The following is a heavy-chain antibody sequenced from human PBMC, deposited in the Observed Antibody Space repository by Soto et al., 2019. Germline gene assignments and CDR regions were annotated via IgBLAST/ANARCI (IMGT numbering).Heavy chain of an antibody. V-gene: IGHV4-30-4*01. CDR3: ATIKLGSNRLDY. D-gene: IGHD3-10*01. CDR2: IYYSGST. J-gene: IGHJ4*02. CDR1: GGSISSGDYY. Sequence: QVQLQESGPGLVKPSQTLSLTCTVSGGSISSGDYYWSWIRQPPGKGLEWIGYIYYSGSTYYNPSLKSRVTISVDTSKNHFSLKLSSVTAADSAVYYCATIKLGSNRLDYWGQGTLVTVSS.